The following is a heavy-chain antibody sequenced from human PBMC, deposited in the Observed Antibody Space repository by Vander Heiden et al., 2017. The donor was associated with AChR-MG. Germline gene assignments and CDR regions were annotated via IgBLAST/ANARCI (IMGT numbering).Heavy chain of an antibody. CDR3: SRVRGSFWSAEYHDY. D-gene: IGHD3-3*01. Sequence: QVTLKESGPVLVKPTETLTLTCTVSGFSLSNARMGVSWIRQPPGKALEWLAHIFSNDEKSYSTSLKSRLTISKDTSKSQVVLTMTNMDPVDTATYHCSRVRGSFWSAEYHDYCGQGTLVTVSS. CDR1: GFSLSNARMG. J-gene: IGHJ4*02. V-gene: IGHV2-26*01. CDR2: IFSNDEK.